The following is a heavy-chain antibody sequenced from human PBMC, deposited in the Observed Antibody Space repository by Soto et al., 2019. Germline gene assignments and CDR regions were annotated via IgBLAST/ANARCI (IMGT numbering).Heavy chain of an antibody. D-gene: IGHD5-18*01. CDR3: ARVRSYSYGQGYGMDV. V-gene: IGHV3-21*01. J-gene: IGHJ6*02. Sequence: EVQLVESGGGLVKPGGSLRLSCAASGFTFSTYSMSWVRQAPGKGLEWVSSISSSSGYIYYEDSVKGRFTISRDDAKNSLSLQMNSLRAEDTAVYYCARVRSYSYGQGYGMDVWGQGTTVTVSS. CDR1: GFTFSTYS. CDR2: ISSSSGYI.